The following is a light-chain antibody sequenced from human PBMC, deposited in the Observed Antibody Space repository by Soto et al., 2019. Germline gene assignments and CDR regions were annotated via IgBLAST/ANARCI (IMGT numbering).Light chain of an antibody. CDR3: QQYNNWPPLT. Sequence: EIVMMRSPATLSVSPGERATLSCRASQSVSSNLAWYQQKPGQAPRLLIYGASTRATGIPARFSGSGSGTEFALTISSLQSEDFAVYYCQQYNNWPPLTFGGGTKVEIK. CDR1: QSVSSN. V-gene: IGKV3-15*01. CDR2: GAS. J-gene: IGKJ4*01.